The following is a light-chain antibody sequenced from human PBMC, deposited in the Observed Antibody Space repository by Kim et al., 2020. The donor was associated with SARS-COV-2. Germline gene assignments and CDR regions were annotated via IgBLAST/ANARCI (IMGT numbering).Light chain of an antibody. V-gene: IGKV3-15*01. J-gene: IGKJ1*01. Sequence: EIVLTQSPATLSVSPGERATLSCRASQSISSDLAWYQQKPGQAPRLLIHSASTRATGIPDRFSGSGSGTDFTLTISSLQSEDFAVYYWHNYGNWPPWTFGQGTKVDIK. CDR2: SAS. CDR3: HNYGNWPPWT. CDR1: QSISSD.